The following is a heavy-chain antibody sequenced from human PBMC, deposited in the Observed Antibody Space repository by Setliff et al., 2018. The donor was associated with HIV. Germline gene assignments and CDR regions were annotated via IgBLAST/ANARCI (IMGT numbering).Heavy chain of an antibody. Sequence: SETLSLTCTVSGGSASNSRYYWAWIRQPPGKGLEYIGSIHYNEKTYYNPSLKSRVTISIDTSKNQFSLNLTSVTAADTAVYYCATIPAYYYGSGSYPGALDIWGQGTMVTVSS. J-gene: IGHJ3*02. V-gene: IGHV4-39*01. CDR2: IHYNEKT. CDR3: ATIPAYYYGSGSYPGALDI. D-gene: IGHD3-10*01. CDR1: GGSASNSRYY.